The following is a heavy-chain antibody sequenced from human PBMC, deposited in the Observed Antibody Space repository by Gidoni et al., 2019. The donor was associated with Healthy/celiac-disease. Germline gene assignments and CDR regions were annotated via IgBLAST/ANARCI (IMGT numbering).Heavy chain of an antibody. V-gene: IGHV4-34*01. J-gene: IGHJ6*03. CDR2: INHSGST. Sequence: QVQLQQWGAGLLKPSETLSLTCAVYGGSFSGYYWSWIRQPPGKGLEWIGEINHSGSTNYNPSLKSRVTISVDTSKNQFSLKLSSVTAADTAVYYCARGLWGILTGYPWGRYYYMDVWGKGTTVTVSS. D-gene: IGHD3-9*01. CDR1: GGSFSGYY. CDR3: ARGLWGILTGYPWGRYYYMDV.